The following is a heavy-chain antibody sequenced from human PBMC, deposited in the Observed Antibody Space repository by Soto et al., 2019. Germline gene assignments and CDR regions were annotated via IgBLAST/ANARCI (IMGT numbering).Heavy chain of an antibody. Sequence: PSETLSLTCTVSGGSISSYYWSWIRQPPGKGLEWVGYIYYSGSTNYNPSLKSRVTISVDTSKNQFSLKLSSVTAADTAVYYCARGHSSSWYRGGIDYWGQGTLVTVSS. CDR3: ARGHSSSWYRGGIDY. D-gene: IGHD6-13*01. CDR1: GGSISSYY. J-gene: IGHJ4*02. CDR2: IYYSGST. V-gene: IGHV4-59*01.